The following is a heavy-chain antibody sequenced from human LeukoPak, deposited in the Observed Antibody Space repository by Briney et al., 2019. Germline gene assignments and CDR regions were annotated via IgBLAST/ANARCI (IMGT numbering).Heavy chain of an antibody. CDR1: GYTFTGYY. J-gene: IGHJ4*02. CDR3: ARPVAGTAYDY. Sequence: ASVTVSCKAPGYTFTGYYMHWVRQAPGQGLEWMGRINPNSGGTNYAQKFQGRVTMTRDTSISTAYMELSRLRSDDTAVYYCARPVAGTAYDYWGQGTLVTVSS. V-gene: IGHV1-2*06. D-gene: IGHD6-19*01. CDR2: INPNSGGT.